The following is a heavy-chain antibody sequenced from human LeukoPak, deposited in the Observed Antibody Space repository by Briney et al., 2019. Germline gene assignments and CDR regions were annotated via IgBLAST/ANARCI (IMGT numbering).Heavy chain of an antibody. CDR3: ARGPVTKFEI. Sequence: GGSLRLSCAVSGFTFSRYWMHWVRQAPGKGLVWVSRINSDGSSTSYADSVKGRFTISRDNSNNTLYLQMNSLRAEDTAVYYCARGPVTKFEIWGQGTILTVSS. J-gene: IGHJ3*02. V-gene: IGHV3-74*01. CDR1: GFTFSRYW. D-gene: IGHD4-17*01. CDR2: INSDGSST.